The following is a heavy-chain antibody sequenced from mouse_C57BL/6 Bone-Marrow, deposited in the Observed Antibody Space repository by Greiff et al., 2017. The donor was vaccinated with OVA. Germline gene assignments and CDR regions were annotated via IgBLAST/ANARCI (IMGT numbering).Heavy chain of an antibody. D-gene: IGHD3-1*01. Sequence: LVESGAELARPGASVKLSCKASGYTFTSYGISWVKQRTGQGLEWIGEIYPRSGNTYYNEKFKGKATLTADKSSSTAYMELRSLTSEDSAVYFCARSGRTKGRFAYWGQGTLVTVSA. J-gene: IGHJ3*01. CDR1: GYTFTSYG. CDR2: IYPRSGNT. V-gene: IGHV1-81*01. CDR3: ARSGRTKGRFAY.